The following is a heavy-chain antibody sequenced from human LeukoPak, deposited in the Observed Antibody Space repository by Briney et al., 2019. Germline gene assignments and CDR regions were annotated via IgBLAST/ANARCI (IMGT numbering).Heavy chain of an antibody. CDR1: GYTFSTYD. V-gene: IGHV1-8*01. D-gene: IGHD6-19*01. CDR3: SRGNTVSGDY. Sequence: ASVKVSCKASGYTFSTYDINWVRQATGQGLEWLGWMSPTSGNTGYAQRFQGRVTMTWDTSISTAYMELSSLRAEDTAVYYCSRGNTVSGDYWGQGTLVTVSS. J-gene: IGHJ4*02. CDR2: MSPTSGNT.